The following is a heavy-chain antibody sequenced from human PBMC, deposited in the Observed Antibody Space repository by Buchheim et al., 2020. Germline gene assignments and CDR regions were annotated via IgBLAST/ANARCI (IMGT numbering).Heavy chain of an antibody. D-gene: IGHD4-17*01. CDR1: GGTFSSYA. V-gene: IGHV1-69*04. J-gene: IGHJ6*02. CDR2: IIPILGIA. Sequence: QVQLVQSGAEVKKPGSSVKVSCKASGGTFSSYATSWVRQAPGQGLEWMGRIIPILGIANYAQKFQGRVTITADKSTSTAYMELSSLRSEDTAVYYWARERGDYAGYYYGMDVWGQGTT. CDR3: ARERGDYAGYYYGMDV.